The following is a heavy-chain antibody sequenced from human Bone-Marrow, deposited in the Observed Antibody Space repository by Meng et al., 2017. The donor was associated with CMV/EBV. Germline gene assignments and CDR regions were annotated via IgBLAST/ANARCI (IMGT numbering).Heavy chain of an antibody. J-gene: IGHJ6*02. CDR1: GYTFTGYY. V-gene: IGHV1-2*02. CDR2: INPNSGGT. CDR3: ARGAVGYDFWSGYLYYYGLDV. Sequence: ASVKVSCKASGYTFTGYYMHWVRQAPGQGLEWMGWINPNSGGTNYAQKFQGRVTMTRDTSISTAYMELGRLRSDDTAVYYCARGAVGYDFWSGYLYYYGLDVWGQGTTVTVSS. D-gene: IGHD3-3*01.